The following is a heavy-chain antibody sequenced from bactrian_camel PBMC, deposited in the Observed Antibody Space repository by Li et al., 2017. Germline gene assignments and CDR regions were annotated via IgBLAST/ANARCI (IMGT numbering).Heavy chain of an antibody. CDR2: IGRDGRT. V-gene: IGHV3S53*01. Sequence: HVQLVESGGGSVQAGGSLRLSCAASGYDYSLYCMRWFRQAPGKEREGVAAIGRDGRTDYADFAKGRFTISKDNAKEIVYLQMNSLEPEDTAMYSCAIYGGLRRLCPRLDLFDSGHVPYRGQGTQVTVS. CDR1: GYDYSLYC. J-gene: IGHJ4*01. D-gene: IGHD3*01. CDR3: AIYGGLRRLCPRLDLFDSGHVPY.